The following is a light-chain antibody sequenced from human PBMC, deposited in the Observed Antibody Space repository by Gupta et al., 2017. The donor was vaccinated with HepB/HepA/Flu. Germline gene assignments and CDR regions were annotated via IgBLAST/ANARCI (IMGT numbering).Light chain of an antibody. Sequence: DIQMTQSPSSLSASVGDRVTITCRASHSISAYLNWYQQKPGRAPRLLIYGASNLQTGVPSRFSGSGSGTEFPLNRSRLKTEEGATFDGPPSYSIPYTFGQGSKVEI. J-gene: IGKJ2*01. CDR1: HSISAY. V-gene: IGKV1-39*01. CDR2: GAS. CDR3: PPSYSIPYT.